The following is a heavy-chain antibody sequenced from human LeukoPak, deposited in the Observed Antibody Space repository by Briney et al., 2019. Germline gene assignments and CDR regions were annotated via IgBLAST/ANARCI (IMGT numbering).Heavy chain of an antibody. J-gene: IGHJ4*02. CDR2: IFTGSLDGRT. V-gene: IGHV3-53*01. CDR1: GFGVTSDF. D-gene: IGHD3-3*01. Sequence: PGGSLTFSCAASGFGVTSDFMTWVRQAPGKGLEWLSIIFTGSLDGRTAHADSVKGRFTISRDNSANTLYLQMDSLRTEDTATYYWATRVARGPGTLVTVSS. CDR3: ATRVA.